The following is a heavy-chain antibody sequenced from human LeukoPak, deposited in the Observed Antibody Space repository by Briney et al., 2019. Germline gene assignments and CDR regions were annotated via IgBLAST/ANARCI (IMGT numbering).Heavy chain of an antibody. Sequence: GRSLRLSXAASGFTFSNYWMHWVRQAPGKGLVWVSRINIDGGTISYADSVEGRFTISRDNAKNTLYLQMNSLRAEDTAVYYCARDRWAAAGTGMGYWGQGTLVTVSS. CDR2: INIDGGTI. J-gene: IGHJ4*02. D-gene: IGHD6-13*01. CDR1: GFTFSNYW. CDR3: ARDRWAAAGTGMGY. V-gene: IGHV3-74*01.